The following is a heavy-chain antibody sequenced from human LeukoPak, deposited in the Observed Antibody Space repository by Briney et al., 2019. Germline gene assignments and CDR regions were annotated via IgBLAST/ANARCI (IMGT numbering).Heavy chain of an antibody. V-gene: IGHV7-4-1*02. Sequence: ASVKVSCKASGYTFTSYAMNWVRQAPGQGLEWMGWINTNTGNPTYAQGFTGRFVFSLDTPVSTAYLQISSLKAEDTAVYYCARAASPSAVALYYYYYYGMDVWGQGTTVTVSS. CDR2: INTNTGNP. D-gene: IGHD6-19*01. J-gene: IGHJ6*02. CDR3: ARAASPSAVALYYYYYYGMDV. CDR1: GYTFTSYA.